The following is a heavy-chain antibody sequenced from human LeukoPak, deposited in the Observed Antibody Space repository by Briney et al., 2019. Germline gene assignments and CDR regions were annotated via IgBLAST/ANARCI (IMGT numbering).Heavy chain of an antibody. Sequence: GGSLRLSCAASGFSISGYWMHWVRQAAGEGLVWVSRMNSGGTTINYADSVKGRFTISRDNVDNTLHLQMNSLRVEDTAVYYCIREVQVRASASLGLWGQGALVTVSS. CDR1: GFSISGYW. CDR3: IREVQVRASASLGL. V-gene: IGHV3-74*01. D-gene: IGHD3-16*01. J-gene: IGHJ4*01. CDR2: MNSGGTTI.